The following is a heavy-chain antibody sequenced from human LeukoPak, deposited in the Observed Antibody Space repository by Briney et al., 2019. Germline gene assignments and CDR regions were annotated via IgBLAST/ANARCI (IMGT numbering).Heavy chain of an antibody. CDR2: ISAYNGNT. V-gene: IGHV1-18*01. CDR3: ARQVRFLEWLFPDYYYYYGMDV. J-gene: IGHJ6*02. D-gene: IGHD3-3*01. CDR1: GYTFTSYG. Sequence: ASVKVSCKASGYTFTSYGISWVRQAPGQGLEWMGWISAYNGNTNYAQKLQGRVTMTTDTSTSTAYMEPRSLRSDDTAVYYCARQVRFLEWLFPDYYYYYGMDVWGQGTTVTVSS.